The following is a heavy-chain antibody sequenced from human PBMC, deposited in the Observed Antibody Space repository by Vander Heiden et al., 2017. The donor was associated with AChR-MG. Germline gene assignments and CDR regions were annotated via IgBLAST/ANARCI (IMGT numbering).Heavy chain of an antibody. CDR3: ARDRLEYYYDSSGNFDY. Sequence: QVQLVESGGGVVQPGRSLRLSCAASGFTFSSYGMHWVRQAPGKGLEWVAVIWYDGSNKYYADSVKGRFTISRDNSKNTLYLQMNSLRAEDTAVYYCARDRLEYYYDSSGNFDYWGQGTLVTVSS. J-gene: IGHJ4*02. D-gene: IGHD3-22*01. CDR1: GFTFSSYG. CDR2: IWYDGSNK. V-gene: IGHV3-33*01.